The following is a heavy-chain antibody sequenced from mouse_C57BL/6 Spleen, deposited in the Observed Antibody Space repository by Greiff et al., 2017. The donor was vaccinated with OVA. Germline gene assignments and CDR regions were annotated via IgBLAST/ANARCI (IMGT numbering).Heavy chain of an antibody. CDR3: TTMVYSTYEGGSWFAY. J-gene: IGHJ3*01. CDR1: GFNIKDYY. Sequence: EVQLQQSGAELVRPGASVKLSCTASGFNIKDYYMHWVKQRPEQGLEWIGRIDPENGGTEYASKFQGKATLTADTSSTTAYLQLSSLTSEDTAVYYCTTMVYSTYEGGSWFAYWGQGTLVTVSA. CDR2: IDPENGGT. V-gene: IGHV14-4*01. D-gene: IGHD2-5*01.